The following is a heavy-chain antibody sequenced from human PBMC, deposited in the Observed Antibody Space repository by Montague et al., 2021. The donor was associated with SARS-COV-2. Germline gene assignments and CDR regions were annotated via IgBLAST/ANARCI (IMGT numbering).Heavy chain of an antibody. D-gene: IGHD6-19*01. CDR2: IHYAGSA. CDR1: GGSINNYY. V-gene: IGHV4-59*08. CDR3: ARHLAVGTSGFDI. J-gene: IGHJ3*02. Sequence: SETLSLTCTVSGGSINNYYWSWIRQPPEKGPELIAFIHYAGSANYNPSLTSRATISVDPYKNQCSLKLTSVTAADAALYYCARHLAVGTSGFDIWGQGTMVTVSS.